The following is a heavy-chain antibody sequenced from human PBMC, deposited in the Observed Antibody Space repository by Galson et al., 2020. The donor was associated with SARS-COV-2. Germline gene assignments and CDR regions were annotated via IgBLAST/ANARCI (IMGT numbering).Heavy chain of an antibody. CDR1: GGTFSSYA. D-gene: IGHD5-12*01. CDR2: IIPILGIA. J-gene: IGHJ6*03. V-gene: IGHV1-69*10. CDR3: ARGTERWLQLLGGYYYYYMDV. Sequence: SVKVSCKASGGTFSSYAISWVRQAPGQGLEWMGGIIPILGIANYAQKFQGRVTITADKSTSTAYMELSSLRSEDTAVYYCARGTERWLQLLGGYYYYYMDVWGKGTTVTVSS.